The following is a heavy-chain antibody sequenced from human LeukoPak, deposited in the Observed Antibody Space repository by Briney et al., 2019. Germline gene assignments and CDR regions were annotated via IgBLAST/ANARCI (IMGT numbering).Heavy chain of an antibody. V-gene: IGHV3-23*01. Sequence: PGGPLRLSCAASGFTFSSYAMSWVRQAPGKGLVWVSAISASGGSTYYADSVKGRFTISRDNSKNTLYLQMNSLRAEDTAVYYCAIPYSSSPKEYFQHWGQGTLVTVSS. CDR2: ISASGGST. J-gene: IGHJ1*01. CDR1: GFTFSSYA. D-gene: IGHD6-13*01. CDR3: AIPYSSSPKEYFQH.